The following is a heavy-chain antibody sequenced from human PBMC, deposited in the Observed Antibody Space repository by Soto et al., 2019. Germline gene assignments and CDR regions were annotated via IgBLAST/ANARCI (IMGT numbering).Heavy chain of an antibody. D-gene: IGHD2-15*01. J-gene: IGHJ4*02. Sequence: QLQLQESGPGLVKHSETLSLTCTVSGGSISSSSYYWGWIRQPPGKGLEWIGSIYYSGSTYYNPSLKSRVTIYVDTSKIHDSLKLSSVTAADTAVYYCARLYCSGGSCPFDYWGQGTLVTVSS. CDR2: IYYSGST. V-gene: IGHV4-39*01. CDR3: ARLYCSGGSCPFDY. CDR1: GGSISSSSYY.